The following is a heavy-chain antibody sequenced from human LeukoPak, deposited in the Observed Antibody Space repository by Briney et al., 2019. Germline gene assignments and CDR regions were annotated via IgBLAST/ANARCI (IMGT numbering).Heavy chain of an antibody. J-gene: IGHJ3*02. D-gene: IGHD6-6*01. V-gene: IGHV1-18*01. CDR3: ARADSSSPMVDAFDI. CDR2: ISAYNGNT. Sequence: ASVKVSCTASGYTLINYGISWVRQAPGQGLEWMGWISAYNGNTDYAQRLQGRVTMTTDTSTSTAYMELRNLRSDDTAVYYCARADSSSPMVDAFDIWGQGTMVTVSS. CDR1: GYTLINYG.